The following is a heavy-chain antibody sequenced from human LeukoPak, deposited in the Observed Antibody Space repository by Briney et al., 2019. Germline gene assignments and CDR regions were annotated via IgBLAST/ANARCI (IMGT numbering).Heavy chain of an antibody. J-gene: IGHJ4*02. CDR2: IYHSGST. CDR3: ARGSYSYGNAFDY. D-gene: IGHD5-18*01. Sequence: SETLSLTCTVSGGSISSYYWSWIRQPPGKGLEWIGYIYHSGSTKYNPSLKSRVTISEDTSKNQFSLKLNSVTAADTAVHSCARGSYSYGNAFDYWGQGTLVTVSS. CDR1: GGSISSYY. V-gene: IGHV4-59*12.